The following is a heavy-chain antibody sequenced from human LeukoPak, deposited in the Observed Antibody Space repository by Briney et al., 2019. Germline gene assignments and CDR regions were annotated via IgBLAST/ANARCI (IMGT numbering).Heavy chain of an antibody. J-gene: IGHJ4*02. CDR1: GFTFNTFN. D-gene: IGHD3-9*01. CDR3: ARGHSDVLAASYKWTPDY. V-gene: IGHV3-21*01. Sequence: GGSLRLSCAASGFTFNTFNMNWVRQAPGKGLELVSSITSGGDYIYYADSVKGRFTTSRDNAKNSLSLQLNSLRVEDTAVYYCARGHSDVLAASYKWTPDYWGQGTLVTVSS. CDR2: ITSGGDYI.